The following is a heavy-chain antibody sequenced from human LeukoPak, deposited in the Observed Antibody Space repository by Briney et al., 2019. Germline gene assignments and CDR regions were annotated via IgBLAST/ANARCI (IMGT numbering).Heavy chain of an antibody. Sequence: GGSLRLSCAASGLTFSRYAMSWVRQAPGKGLEWVSAISDSGGSSYNADSVKGRFTISRDNSKNTLYLQMNSLRAEDTALYYCAKSKDGYNIVDYWGQGTLVTVSS. V-gene: IGHV3-23*01. CDR3: AKSKDGYNIVDY. CDR2: ISDSGGSS. D-gene: IGHD5-24*01. CDR1: GLTFSRYA. J-gene: IGHJ4*02.